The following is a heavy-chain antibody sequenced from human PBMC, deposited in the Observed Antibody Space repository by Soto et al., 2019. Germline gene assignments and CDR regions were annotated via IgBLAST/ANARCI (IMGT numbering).Heavy chain of an antibody. D-gene: IGHD3-10*01. CDR3: ARDSGSGSYSYNYFDP. V-gene: IGHV4-59*01. J-gene: IGHJ5*02. CDR1: GGSISSYY. Sequence: SETLSLTCTVSGGSISSYYWSWIREPPGKGLEWIGYVYYSGITKYSPSLKSRVTISVDTSKNQFSLKLSSVTAEATAVYYCARDSGSGSYSYNYFDPWGQGTLVTVSS. CDR2: VYYSGIT.